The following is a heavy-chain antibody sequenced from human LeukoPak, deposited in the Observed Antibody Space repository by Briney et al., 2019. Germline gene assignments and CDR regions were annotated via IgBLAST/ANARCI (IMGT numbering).Heavy chain of an antibody. CDR3: ARDRDYSSGWTEGLDY. D-gene: IGHD6-19*01. CDR1: GFTFSSYS. J-gene: IGHJ4*02. V-gene: IGHV3-48*01. CDR2: ISSSSRTI. Sequence: GGSLRLSCAASGFTFSSYSMNWVRQAPGKGLEWVSYISSSSRTIYYADSVKDRFTISRDNAKNSLFLQLNSLRAEDTAVYYCARDRDYSSGWTEGLDYWGQGILVTVSS.